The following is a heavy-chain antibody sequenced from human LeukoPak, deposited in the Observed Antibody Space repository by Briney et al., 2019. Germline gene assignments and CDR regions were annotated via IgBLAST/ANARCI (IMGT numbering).Heavy chain of an antibody. V-gene: IGHV1-24*01. CDR3: ATCGSGYYYYMDV. D-gene: IGHD3-22*01. Sequence: ASVKVSCKVSGYTLTELSMHRVRQAPGKGLEWMGGFDPEDGETIYAQKFQGRVTMTEDTSTDTAYMELSSLRSEDTAVYYCATCGSGYYYYMDVWGKGTTVTVSS. CDR2: FDPEDGET. CDR1: GYTLTELS. J-gene: IGHJ6*03.